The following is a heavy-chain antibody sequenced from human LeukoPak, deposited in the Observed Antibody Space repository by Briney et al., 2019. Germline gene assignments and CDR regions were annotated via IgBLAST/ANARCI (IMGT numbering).Heavy chain of an antibody. CDR2: ISGSGVTT. CDR3: AKMGSAPYYDHFDYFDY. D-gene: IGHD3-10*01. CDR1: GLTFSTSA. V-gene: IGHV3-23*01. J-gene: IGHJ4*02. Sequence: GGSLRLSCGASGLTFSTSAMSWVRRAPGKGLEWVSGISGSGVTTYYADSVKGRFTISRDNSENTVYLQMDSLRAEDTALYYCAKMGSAPYYDHFDYFDYWGQGTLVTVSS.